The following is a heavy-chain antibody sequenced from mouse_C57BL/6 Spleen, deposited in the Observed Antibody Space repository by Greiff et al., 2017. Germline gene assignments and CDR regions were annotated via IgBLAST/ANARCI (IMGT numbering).Heavy chain of an antibody. CDR1: GYSFTDYN. D-gene: IGHD2-5*01. J-gene: IGHJ2*01. CDR3: ARHGSTYYSNPFDY. CDR2: INPNYGTT. Sequence: VQLQQSGPELVKPGASVKISCKASGYSFTDYNMNWVKQSNGTSLEWIGVINPNYGTTSFNQKFKGKATLTVDQSSSTAYMQLNSLTSDDSAVYYCARHGSTYYSNPFDYWGQGTTLTVSS. V-gene: IGHV1-39*01.